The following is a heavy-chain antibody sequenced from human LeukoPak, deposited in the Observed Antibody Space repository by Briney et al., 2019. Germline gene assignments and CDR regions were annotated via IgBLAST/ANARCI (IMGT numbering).Heavy chain of an antibody. J-gene: IGHJ4*02. D-gene: IGHD3-10*01. CDR3: ARDWDYYGSGSYYDY. Sequence: PSETLSLTCAVYGGSFSGYYWSWIRQPPGKGLEWIGEINHSGSTNYNPSLKSRVTISVDTSKNQFSLKLSSVTAADTAVYYCARDWDYYGSGSYYDYWGQGTLVTVSS. CDR1: GGSFSGYY. CDR2: INHSGST. V-gene: IGHV4-34*01.